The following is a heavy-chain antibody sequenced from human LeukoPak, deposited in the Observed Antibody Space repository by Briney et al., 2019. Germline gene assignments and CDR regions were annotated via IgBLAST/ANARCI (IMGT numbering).Heavy chain of an antibody. CDR1: GYTFTGYA. Sequence: GASVKVSCKASGYTFTGYAVTWVRQAPGQGLEWMGWISAYNGATNSARNFQGRVTMTTDTSTSTAYMELRSLISDDTAVYFCARVDFKWEQNTYAVSWFDPWGQGTLVTVSS. D-gene: IGHD1-26*01. V-gene: IGHV1-18*01. CDR2: ISAYNGAT. CDR3: ARVDFKWEQNTYAVSWFDP. J-gene: IGHJ5*02.